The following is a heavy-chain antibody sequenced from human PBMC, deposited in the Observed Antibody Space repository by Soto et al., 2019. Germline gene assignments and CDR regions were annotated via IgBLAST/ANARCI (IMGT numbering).Heavy chain of an antibody. CDR2: VYSGGAT. CDR3: ARGPGRL. J-gene: IGHJ4*02. Sequence: QLVETGGGLIQPGTSLTLSCAASGFSVSRNYMTWVRQAPGKGLEWVSFVYSGGATFYADSVKGRFILSRDDSQNTMYLQMNHRRAEDTAVYYCARGPGRLWGRGTLVTVAS. V-gene: IGHV3-53*02. D-gene: IGHD3-10*01. CDR1: GFSVSRNY.